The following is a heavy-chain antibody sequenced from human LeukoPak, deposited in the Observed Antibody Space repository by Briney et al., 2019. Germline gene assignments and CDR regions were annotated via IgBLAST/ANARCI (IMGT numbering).Heavy chain of an antibody. CDR3: ARLRFNYYYYYMDV. CDR1: GYTFTGYY. J-gene: IGHJ6*03. Sequence: ASVKVSCKASGYTFTGYYMHWVRQAPGQGLEWMGWINPNSGNTGYAQKFQGRVTITRNTSISTAYMELSSLRSEDTAVYYCARLRFNYYYYYMDVWGKGTTVTVSS. V-gene: IGHV1-8*03. D-gene: IGHD4-17*01. CDR2: INPNSGNT.